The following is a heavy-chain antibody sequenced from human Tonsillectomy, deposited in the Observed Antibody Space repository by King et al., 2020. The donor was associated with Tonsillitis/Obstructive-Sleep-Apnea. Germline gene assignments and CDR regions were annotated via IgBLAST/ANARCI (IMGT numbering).Heavy chain of an antibody. CDR3: ARGGYGGNSAY. J-gene: IGHJ4*02. D-gene: IGHD4-23*01. CDR1: GGSISSYY. Sequence: VQLQESGPGLVKPSETLSLTCTVSGGSISSYYWSWIRQPPGKGLEWIGYIYYSGSTNYNPSLKSRVTISVDTSKNQFSLKLSSVTAADTAVYYCARGGYGGNSAYWGQGTLVTVSS. V-gene: IGHV4-59*01. CDR2: IYYSGST.